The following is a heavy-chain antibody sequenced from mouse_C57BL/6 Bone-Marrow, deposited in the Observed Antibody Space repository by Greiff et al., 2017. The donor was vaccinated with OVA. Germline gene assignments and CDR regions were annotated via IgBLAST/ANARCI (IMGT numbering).Heavy chain of an antibody. Sequence: VQVVESGAELVRPGASVTLSCKASGYTFTDYEMHWVKQTPVHGLEWIGAIDPETGGTAYNQKFKGKAILTADKSSSTAYMELRSLTSEDSAVYYCTREGSYFDYWGQGTTLTVSS. CDR1: GYTFTDYE. CDR2: IDPETGGT. CDR3: TREGSYFDY. J-gene: IGHJ2*01. V-gene: IGHV1-15*01.